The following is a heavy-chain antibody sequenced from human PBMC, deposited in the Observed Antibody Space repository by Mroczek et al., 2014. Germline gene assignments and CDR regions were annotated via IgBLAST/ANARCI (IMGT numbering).Heavy chain of an antibody. CDR1: GGTFSSYT. V-gene: IGHV1-69*04. D-gene: IGHD4-23*01. J-gene: IGHJ6*02. Sequence: QVQLVQSGAEVKKPGSSVKVSCKASGGTFSSYTISWVRQAPGQGLEWMGRVIPILGIANYAQKFQGRVTITADKSTSTAYMELSSLRSEDTAVYYCARDWESTVVTPAKYYYYYGMDVWGQGTTVTVS. CDR2: VIPILGIA. CDR3: ARDWESTVVTPAKYYYYYGMDV.